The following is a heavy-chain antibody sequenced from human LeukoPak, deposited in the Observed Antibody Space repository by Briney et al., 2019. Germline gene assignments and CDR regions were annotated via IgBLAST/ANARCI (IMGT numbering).Heavy chain of an antibody. V-gene: IGHV1-18*01. CDR3: ARARDTIFGVVIGRFDP. J-gene: IGHJ5*02. CDR1: GYTFTSYG. Sequence: GASVKVSCKASGYTFTSYGISWVRQAPGQGLEWMGWISAYNGNTNYAQRLQGRVTMTTDTSTSTAYMELRSLKSDDTAVYYCARARDTIFGVVIGRFDPWGQGTLVTVSS. CDR2: ISAYNGNT. D-gene: IGHD3-3*01.